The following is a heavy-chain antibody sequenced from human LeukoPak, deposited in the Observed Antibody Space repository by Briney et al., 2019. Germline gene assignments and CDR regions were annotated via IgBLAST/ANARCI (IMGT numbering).Heavy chain of an antibody. D-gene: IGHD6-19*01. J-gene: IGHJ4*02. Sequence: PSETLSLTCTVSGGSICNYYWSWVPQPPGKGLEWIGYIYYSGSTNYNPSLKSRVTISVDAPKNQFSLKLSSVTAADTAVYYSARGGWSKDYWGQGTLVTVSS. CDR1: GGSICNYY. V-gene: IGHV4-59*01. CDR3: ARGGWSKDY. CDR2: IYYSGST.